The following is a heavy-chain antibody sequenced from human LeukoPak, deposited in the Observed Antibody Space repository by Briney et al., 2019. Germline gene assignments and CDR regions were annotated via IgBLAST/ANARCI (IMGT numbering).Heavy chain of an antibody. CDR2: INPNSGGT. J-gene: IGHJ4*02. CDR3: ARALSGSYPRFDY. V-gene: IGHV1-2*04. D-gene: IGHD1-26*01. Sequence: ASVKVSCKASGYTCTGYYMHWVRQAPGQGLEWMGWINPNSGGTNYAQKFQGWVTMTRDTSISTAYMELSRLRSDDTAVYYCARALSGSYPRFDYWGQGTLVTVSS. CDR1: GYTCTGYY.